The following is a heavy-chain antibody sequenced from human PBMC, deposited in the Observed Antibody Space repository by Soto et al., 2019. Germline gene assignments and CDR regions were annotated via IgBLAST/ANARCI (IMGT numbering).Heavy chain of an antibody. V-gene: IGHV3-33*01. CDR2: IWYDGSNK. CDR3: ARSRYYDYIWGSYRQPNDAFDI. J-gene: IGHJ3*02. D-gene: IGHD3-16*02. CDR1: GFTFSSYG. Sequence: GGSLRLSCAASGFTFSSYGMHWVRQAPGKGLEWVAVIWYDGSNKYYADSVKGRFTISRDNSKNTLYLQMNSLRAEDTAVYYCARSRYYDYIWGSYRQPNDAFDIWGQGTMVTVSS.